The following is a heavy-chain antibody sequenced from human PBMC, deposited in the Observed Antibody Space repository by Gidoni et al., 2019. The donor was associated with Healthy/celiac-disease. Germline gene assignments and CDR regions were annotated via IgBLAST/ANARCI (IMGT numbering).Heavy chain of an antibody. CDR1: GFTFSSYD. V-gene: IGHV3-13*01. J-gene: IGHJ6*02. D-gene: IGHD1-1*01. CDR3: ARSSSGTFAFNYYYYYGMDV. Sequence: EVQLVESGGGLVQPGGSLRLSCAASGFTFSSYDMHWVRQATGKGLEWVSAIGTAGDTYYPGSVKGRFTISRENAKNSLYLQMNSLRAGDTAVYYCARSSSGTFAFNYYYYYGMDVWGQGTTVTVSS. CDR2: IGTAGDT.